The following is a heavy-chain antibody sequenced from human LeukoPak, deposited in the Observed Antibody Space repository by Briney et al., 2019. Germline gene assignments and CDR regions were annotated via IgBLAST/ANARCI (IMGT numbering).Heavy chain of an antibody. Sequence: ASVKVSCKASGYTFTFNYIHWVRQAPGQGLEWMGMIYPRVGSTSYAQKFQGRVTVTRDTSTSTVHMELGGLRSEDTAVYYCARDQERFDYWGQGTLVTVSS. V-gene: IGHV1-46*01. D-gene: IGHD1-1*01. CDR1: GYTFTFNY. CDR2: IYPRVGST. J-gene: IGHJ4*02. CDR3: ARDQERFDY.